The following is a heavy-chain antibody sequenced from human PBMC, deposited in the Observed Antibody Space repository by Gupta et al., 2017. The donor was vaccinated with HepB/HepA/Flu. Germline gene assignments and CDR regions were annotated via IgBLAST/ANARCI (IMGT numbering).Heavy chain of an antibody. CDR1: GFTFSSYN. J-gene: IGHJ4*02. CDR3: ARDYYNSSGYFSYYFDY. CDR2: ISSSSSTI. D-gene: IGHD3-22*01. Sequence: EVQLVESGGGLVQPGGSLRLSCAASGFTFSSYNMNWVRQAPGKGLEWVSYISSSSSTIYYADSVKGRFTISRDNAKNSQYLQMNNLRDEDTAVYYCARDYYNSSGYFSYYFDYWGQGTLVTVSS. V-gene: IGHV3-48*02.